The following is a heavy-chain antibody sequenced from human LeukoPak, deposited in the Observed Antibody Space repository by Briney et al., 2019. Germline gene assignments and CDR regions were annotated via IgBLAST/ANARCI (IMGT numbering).Heavy chain of an antibody. CDR1: EFTFSSYA. CDR3: AKDPNGDYVGAFDF. J-gene: IGHJ3*01. D-gene: IGHD4-17*01. V-gene: IGHV3-23*01. Sequence: GGSLRLSCAASEFTFSSYAMIWVRQAPGRGLEWVSAISGRGPYYADSVKGRFTISRGNSKNTLYLQMNSLRAEDTAVYYCAKDPNGDYVGAFDFWGQGTMVTVSS. CDR2: ISGRGP.